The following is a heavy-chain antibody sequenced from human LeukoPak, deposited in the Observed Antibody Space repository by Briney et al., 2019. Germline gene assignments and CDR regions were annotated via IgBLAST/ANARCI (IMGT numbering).Heavy chain of an antibody. Sequence: GGSLRLSCVASGFTVSSNYMTWVRQAPGKGLEWVSVIYSGGSTYYADSVKGRFTISRENSKNTLYVQMNSLRVEDTAVYCCAMSSGWIDAFDIWGQGTMVTVSS. CDR2: IYSGGST. V-gene: IGHV3-66*02. CDR1: GFTVSSNY. CDR3: AMSSGWIDAFDI. D-gene: IGHD6-19*01. J-gene: IGHJ3*02.